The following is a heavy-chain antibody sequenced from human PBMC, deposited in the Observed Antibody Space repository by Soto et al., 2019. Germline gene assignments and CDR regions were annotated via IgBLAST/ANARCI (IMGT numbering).Heavy chain of an antibody. CDR3: ARDLGRYYYGMDV. CDR2: IIPIFGTA. V-gene: IGHV1-69*13. Sequence: SVKVSCKASGGTFSSYAISWVRQAPGQGLEWMGGIIPIFGTANYAQKFQGRVTITADESTSAAYMELSSLRSEDTAVYYCARDLGRYYYGMDVWGQGTTVTVSS. J-gene: IGHJ6*02. CDR1: GGTFSSYA.